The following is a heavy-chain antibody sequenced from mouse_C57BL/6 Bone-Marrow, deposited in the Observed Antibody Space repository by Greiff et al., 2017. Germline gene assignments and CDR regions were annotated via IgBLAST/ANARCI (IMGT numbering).Heavy chain of an antibody. J-gene: IGHJ2*01. CDR1: GYAFSSYW. D-gene: IGHD1-1*01. Sequence: VQLVESGPELVKPGASVKISCKASGYAFSSYWMNWVKQRPGKGLEWIGRLYPGDGDTNYNGKFKGKATLTADKSSSTAYMQLSSLTSEDSAVYFCAALLITTVVVDFDYWGQGTTLTVSS. CDR3: AALLITTVVVDFDY. CDR2: LYPGDGDT. V-gene: IGHV1-82*01.